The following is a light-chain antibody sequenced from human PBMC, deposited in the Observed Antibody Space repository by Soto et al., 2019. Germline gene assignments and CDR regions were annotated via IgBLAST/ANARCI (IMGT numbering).Light chain of an antibody. Sequence: QSALTQPRSVSGSPGQSVTISCTGTSSDVGGYDSVCWYQQHPGKAPKLMIYDVSKRPSGVPDRFSGSKSGNTASLTISGLQAEDEADYYCCSYADTFYVFGTGTKVTVL. V-gene: IGLV2-11*01. CDR3: CSYADTFYV. CDR1: SSDVGGYDS. CDR2: DVS. J-gene: IGLJ1*01.